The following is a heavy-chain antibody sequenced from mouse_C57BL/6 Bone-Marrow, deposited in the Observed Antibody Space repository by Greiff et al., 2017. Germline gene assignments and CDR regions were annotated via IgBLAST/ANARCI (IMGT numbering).Heavy chain of an antibody. CDR1: GYTFTSYW. D-gene: IGHD5-5*01. J-gene: IGHJ3*01. CDR2: IHPNSGST. V-gene: IGHV1-64*01. Sequence: QVQLQQPGAELVKPGASVKLSCKASGYTFTSYWMHWVKQRPGPGLEWIGMIHPNSGSTNYNEKFKSKATLTVDKSSSTAYMQRSSLTSEDSAVYYCAATFSWFAYWGQGTLVTVSA. CDR3: AATFSWFAY.